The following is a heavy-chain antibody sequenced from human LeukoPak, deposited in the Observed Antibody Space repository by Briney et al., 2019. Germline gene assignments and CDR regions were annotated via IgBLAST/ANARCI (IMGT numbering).Heavy chain of an antibody. D-gene: IGHD6-6*01. J-gene: IGHJ5*02. CDR3: APAFGSSSSS. V-gene: IGHV3-53*01. CDR2: IYSGGST. Sequence: PGGSLRLSCAASGFTVSSNYMSWVRQAPGKGLEWVSVIYSGGSTYYADSVKGRFTISRDNAKNSLYLQMNSLRAEDTAVYYCAPAFGSSSSSWGQGTLVTVSS. CDR1: GFTVSSNY.